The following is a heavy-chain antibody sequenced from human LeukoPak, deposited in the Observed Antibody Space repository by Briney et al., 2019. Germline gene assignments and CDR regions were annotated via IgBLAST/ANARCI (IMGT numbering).Heavy chain of an antibody. Sequence: PSETLSLTCTVSGGSISSYYWSWLRQTPGKGLEGIGYVYYSGNTNYNPSLKSRVTISIDTSKNQFSLRLSYVTAADTAVYYCARVGYSYGFDPWGQGTLVTVSS. V-gene: IGHV4-59*08. CDR3: ARVGYSYGFDP. CDR2: VYYSGNT. D-gene: IGHD5-18*01. J-gene: IGHJ5*02. CDR1: GGSISSYY.